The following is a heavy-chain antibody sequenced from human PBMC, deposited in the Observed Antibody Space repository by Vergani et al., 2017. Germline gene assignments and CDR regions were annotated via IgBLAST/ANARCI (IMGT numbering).Heavy chain of an antibody. D-gene: IGHD2-2*02. Sequence: EVQLVESGGGLVQPGGSLRLSCAASGFTFSSYSMNWVRQAPGKGLEWVSYISSSNSTIYYADSVKGRFTISRDNAKNTLYLQMNSLRAEDTAVYYCARVGGCSSTSCYIPFDYWGQGTLVTVSS. J-gene: IGHJ4*02. CDR1: GFTFSSYS. CDR3: ARVGGCSSTSCYIPFDY. CDR2: ISSSNSTI. V-gene: IGHV3-48*01.